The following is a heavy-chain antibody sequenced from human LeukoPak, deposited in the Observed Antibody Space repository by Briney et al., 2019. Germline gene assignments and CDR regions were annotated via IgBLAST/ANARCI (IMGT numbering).Heavy chain of an antibody. D-gene: IGHD3-10*01. CDR2: IYTSGNT. J-gene: IGHJ6*03. CDR3: ARTYKRFNYYYMDV. V-gene: IGHV4-4*07. CDR1: GGSISSYY. Sequence: SETLSLTCTVSGGSISSYYWSWIRQPAGKGLEWIGRIYTSGNTNYNPSLKSRVTISVDTSKNQFSLKLSSVTAADTAVYYCARTYKRFNYYYMDVWGKGTTVTISS.